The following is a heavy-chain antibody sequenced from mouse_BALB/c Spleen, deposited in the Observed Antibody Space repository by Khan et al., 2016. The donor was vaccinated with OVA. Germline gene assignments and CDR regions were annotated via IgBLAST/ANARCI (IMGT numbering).Heavy chain of an antibody. CDR3: ARMARTIN. Sequence: EVQLVESGGGLVQPGGSLKLSCAASGFTFSSYGMSWVRQTPDKRLELVATINSNGGSTYSPDSVKGRFTISRDNAKNTLYLQMSSLKSEDTAMYYCARMARTINWGQGTTLTGSS. V-gene: IGHV5-6-3*01. CDR2: INSNGGST. J-gene: IGHJ2*01. CDR1: GFTFSSYG.